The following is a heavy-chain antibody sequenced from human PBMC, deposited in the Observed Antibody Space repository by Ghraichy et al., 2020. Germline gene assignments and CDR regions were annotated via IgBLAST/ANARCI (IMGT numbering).Heavy chain of an antibody. J-gene: IGHJ4*02. Sequence: GGSLRLSCAASGFTFSSYNMIWVRQAPGKRLEWVSYITGSLSNIYYADSVKGRFTISRDNAKNSLYLQMYSLRDEDTAVYYCARVPRITGTTRESDYWAQGTLVTVSS. CDR2: ITGSLSNI. CDR1: GFTFSSYN. V-gene: IGHV3-48*02. CDR3: ARVPRITGTTRESDY. D-gene: IGHD1-7*01.